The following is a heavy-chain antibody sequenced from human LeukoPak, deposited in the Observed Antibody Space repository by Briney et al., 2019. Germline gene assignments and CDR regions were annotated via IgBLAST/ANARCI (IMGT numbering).Heavy chain of an antibody. J-gene: IGHJ6*03. CDR2: IYHSGST. V-gene: IGHV4-38-2*02. Sequence: SETLSLTCTVSGYSISSGYYWGWIRQPPGKRLEWIGSIYHSGSTYYNPSLKSRVTISVDTSKNQFSLKLSSVTAADTAVYYCAREKCSSTSCYYAYYYYMDVWGKGTTVTVSS. CDR3: AREKCSSTSCYYAYYYYMDV. D-gene: IGHD2-2*01. CDR1: GYSISSGYY.